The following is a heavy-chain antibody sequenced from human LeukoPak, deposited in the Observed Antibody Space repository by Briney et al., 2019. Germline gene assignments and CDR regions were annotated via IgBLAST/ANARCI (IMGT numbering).Heavy chain of an antibody. J-gene: IGHJ5*02. Sequence: SETLSLTCAVYGGSFSGYYWSWIRQPPGKGLEWIGEINHSGSTNYNPSLKSRVTISVDTSKNQSSLKLRSVIAADTAVYYCAGGRKRIRGSGSAWFDPWGQGTLVTVSS. CDR1: GGSFSGYY. V-gene: IGHV4-34*01. D-gene: IGHD3-22*01. CDR2: INHSGST. CDR3: AGGRKRIRGSGSAWFDP.